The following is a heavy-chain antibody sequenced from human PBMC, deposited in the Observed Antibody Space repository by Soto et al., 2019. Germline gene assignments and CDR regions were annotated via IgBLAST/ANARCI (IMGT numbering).Heavy chain of an antibody. CDR1: GGSISSYY. CDR3: GRYVLRFLEWWFDP. Sequence: SETLSLTCTVSGGSISSYYWSWIRQPAGKGLEWIGRIYTSGSTNYNPSLKSRVTMSVDTSKNQFSLKLSSVTAADTAVYYCGRYVLRFLEWWFDPRGQGTLVTVSS. D-gene: IGHD3-3*01. V-gene: IGHV4-4*07. J-gene: IGHJ5*02. CDR2: IYTSGST.